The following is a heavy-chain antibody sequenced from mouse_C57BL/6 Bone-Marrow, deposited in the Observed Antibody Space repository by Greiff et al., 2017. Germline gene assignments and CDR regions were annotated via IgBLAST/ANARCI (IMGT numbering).Heavy chain of an antibody. Sequence: VQLQQSGPGLVQPSQSLSITCTVSGFSLTSYGVHWVRQPPGKGLEWLGVLWSGGSTDYNAAFISRLSISKDNSKSQVFFKMNSLQADDTAIYYCAKGPFAYWGQGTLVTVSA. CDR1: GFSLTSYG. J-gene: IGHJ3*01. V-gene: IGHV2-4*01. CDR3: AKGPFAY. CDR2: LWSGGST.